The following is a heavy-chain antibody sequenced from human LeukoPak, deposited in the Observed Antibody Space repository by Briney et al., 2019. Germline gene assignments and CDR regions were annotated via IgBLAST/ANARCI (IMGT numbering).Heavy chain of an antibody. CDR2: ISSSSSYI. V-gene: IGHV3-21*01. D-gene: IGHD2-21*01. Sequence: GGSLRLSCAASGFTFSSYSMNWVRQAPGKGLEWVSSISSSSSYIYYADSVKGRFTISRDNAKNSLYLQMNSLRAEDTAVYYCTRGGDSLFLYYFDYWGQGTLVTVSS. CDR3: TRGGDSLFLYYFDY. J-gene: IGHJ4*02. CDR1: GFTFSSYS.